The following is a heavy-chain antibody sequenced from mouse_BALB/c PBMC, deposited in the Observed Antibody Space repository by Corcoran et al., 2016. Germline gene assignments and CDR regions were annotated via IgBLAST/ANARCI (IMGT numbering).Heavy chain of an antibody. J-gene: IGHJ3*01. Sequence: QIQLVQSVPELKKPGETVKISCKASGYTFTNYGMNWVQQAPGKGLKWMGWINTYTGEPTYADDFKGRFAFSLETSASTAYLQINNLKNEDTATYFCARRGYYETAWFAYWGQGTLVTVSA. V-gene: IGHV9-3-1*01. CDR1: GYTFTNYG. CDR2: INTYTGEP. CDR3: ARRGYYETAWFAY. D-gene: IGHD2-3*01.